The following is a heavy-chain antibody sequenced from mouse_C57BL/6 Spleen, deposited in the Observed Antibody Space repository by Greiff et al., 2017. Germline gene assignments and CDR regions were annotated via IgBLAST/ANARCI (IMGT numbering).Heavy chain of an antibody. D-gene: IGHD2-4*01. CDR1: GYTFTSYG. V-gene: IGHV1-81*01. CDR3: ARSTYDNDAFAY. Sequence: QVQLQQSGAELARPGASVKLSCKASGYTFTSYGISWVKQRTGQGLEWIGEIYPRSGNTYYNEKFKGKATLTADKSSSTAYMELRSLTSEDSAVYFCARSTYDNDAFAYCDQGTLVTVSA. J-gene: IGHJ3*01. CDR2: IYPRSGNT.